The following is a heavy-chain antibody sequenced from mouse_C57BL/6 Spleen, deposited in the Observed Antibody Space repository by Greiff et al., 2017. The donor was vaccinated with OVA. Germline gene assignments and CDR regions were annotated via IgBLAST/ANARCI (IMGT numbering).Heavy chain of an antibody. Sequence: EVKLMESGGGLMQPGGSMKLSCAASGFTFSDAWMDWVRQSPEKGLEWVAEIRNKANNHATYYAESVKGRFTISRDDSKSSVYLQMNSLRAEDTGIYYCTTGIYDGLFDYWGQGTTLTVSS. J-gene: IGHJ2*01. CDR2: IRNKANNHAT. D-gene: IGHD2-3*01. CDR3: TTGIYDGLFDY. V-gene: IGHV6-6*01. CDR1: GFTFSDAW.